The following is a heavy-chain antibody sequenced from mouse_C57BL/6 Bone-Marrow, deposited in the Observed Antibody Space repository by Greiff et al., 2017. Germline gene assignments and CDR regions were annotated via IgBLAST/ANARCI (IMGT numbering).Heavy chain of an antibody. J-gene: IGHJ3*01. CDR1: GFTFSSYA. CDR3: ERDDYDAWFAY. CDR2: ISFGGSYT. Sequence: QLLQPGGGLVKPGGSLKLPCAASGFTFSSYAMSWVLQTPEKRLDWVATISFGGSYTYYPDNVKGRFTISRDNAKNNLSLQMSHLKSEDTAMYYCERDDYDAWFAYWGQGTLVTVSA. D-gene: IGHD2-4*01. V-gene: IGHV5-4*01.